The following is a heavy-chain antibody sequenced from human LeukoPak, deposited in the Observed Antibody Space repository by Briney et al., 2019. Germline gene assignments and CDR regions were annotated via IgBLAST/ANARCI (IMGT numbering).Heavy chain of an antibody. V-gene: IGHV4-59*12. Sequence: SETLSLTCTVSGGSISSYYWSWIRQPPGKGLEWIGYIYYSGSTNYNPSLKSRVTISVDTSKNQFSLKLSSVTAADTAVYYCARGPLAIFGVVIRYNWFDPWGQGTLVTVSS. CDR3: ARGPLAIFGVVIRYNWFDP. CDR2: IYYSGST. CDR1: GGSISSYY. J-gene: IGHJ5*02. D-gene: IGHD3-3*01.